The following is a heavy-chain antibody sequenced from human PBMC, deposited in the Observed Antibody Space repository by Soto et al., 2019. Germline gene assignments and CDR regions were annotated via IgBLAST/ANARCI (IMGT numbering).Heavy chain of an antibody. D-gene: IGHD2-15*01. V-gene: IGHV5-10-1*01. J-gene: IGHJ6*02. CDR2: IDPSDSSI. CDR1: GYSFTSYW. Sequence: GESLKISCKGSGYSFTSYWISWVRQMPGKGLEWMGRIDPSDSSINYSPSFQGHVTISADKSISTAYLQWSSLKASDTAMYYCARLQVVMELNGMDVWGQGTTVTVSS. CDR3: ARLQVVMELNGMDV.